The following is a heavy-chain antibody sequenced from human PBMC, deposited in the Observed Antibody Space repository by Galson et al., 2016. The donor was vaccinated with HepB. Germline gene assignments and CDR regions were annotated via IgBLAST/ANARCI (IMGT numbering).Heavy chain of an antibody. Sequence: SLRLSCAASGFTFSTYAMNWVRQAPGKGLEWISYISPSGNTIYYADSVKDRFTISRDNAKKSLYLQMISLRDEDTAVYQCAPSRDYYDSSGYYYLYWGQGTLVTVSS. J-gene: IGHJ4*02. CDR3: APSRDYYDSSGYYYLY. CDR2: ISPSGNTI. CDR1: GFTFSTYA. V-gene: IGHV3-48*02. D-gene: IGHD3-22*01.